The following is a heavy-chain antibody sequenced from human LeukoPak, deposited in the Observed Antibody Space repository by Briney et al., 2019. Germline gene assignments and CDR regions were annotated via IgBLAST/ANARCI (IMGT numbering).Heavy chain of an antibody. J-gene: IGHJ2*01. CDR1: GYTFTSYS. Sequence: ASVKVSCKASGYTFTSYSMNWVRQAPGQGLEYMGWINANTGNPTYAQGFTGRFVFSLDTSVSTAYLQISSLKAGDTAVYYCARDFPARDWFLDLWGRGTLVTVSS. CDR2: INANTGNP. CDR3: ARDFPARDWFLDL. V-gene: IGHV7-4-1*02.